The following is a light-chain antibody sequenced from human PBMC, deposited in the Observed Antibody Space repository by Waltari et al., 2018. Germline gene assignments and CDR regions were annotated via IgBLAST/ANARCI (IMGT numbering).Light chain of an antibody. J-gene: IGLJ3*02. CDR1: SEFSSYA. Sequence: QPVLTQSPSASASLGASVTLTCTLSSEFSSYAAVWHQPQPEKGPRYLMKVNSDGTHTKGDGIPDRFSGSSSGAERYLTLSSLQSDDEADYYCQTWGTGVQWVFGGGSKVTVL. CDR2: VNSDGTH. V-gene: IGLV4-69*01. CDR3: QTWGTGVQWV.